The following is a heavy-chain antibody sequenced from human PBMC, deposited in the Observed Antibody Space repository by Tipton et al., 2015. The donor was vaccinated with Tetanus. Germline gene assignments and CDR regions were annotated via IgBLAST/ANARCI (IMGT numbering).Heavy chain of an antibody. CDR3: ASGSSLDF. Sequence: SLRLSCAASGFTFSSYWMSWVRQAPGKGLEWVANIKQDGSKKYYADSVKGRFTISRDNAKSSLYLQMNSLRAHDTAVYFCASGSSLDFGGPGTLVTVSS. CDR2: IKQDGSKK. CDR1: GFTFSSYW. V-gene: IGHV3-7*01. J-gene: IGHJ4*02. D-gene: IGHD6-6*01.